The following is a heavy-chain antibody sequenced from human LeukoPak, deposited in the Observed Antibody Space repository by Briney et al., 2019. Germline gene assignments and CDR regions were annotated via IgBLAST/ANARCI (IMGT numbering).Heavy chain of an antibody. J-gene: IGHJ4*02. CDR2: INHSGSA. D-gene: IGHD1-14*01. CDR3: ARGLGTTDY. Sequence: SETLSLTCAVYGGSFSGYYWSWIRQPPGKGLEWIGEINHSGSANYNPSLKSRVTISVDTSKNQFSLKLSSVTAADTAVYYCARGLGTTDYWGQGTLVTVSS. CDR1: GGSFSGYY. V-gene: IGHV4-34*01.